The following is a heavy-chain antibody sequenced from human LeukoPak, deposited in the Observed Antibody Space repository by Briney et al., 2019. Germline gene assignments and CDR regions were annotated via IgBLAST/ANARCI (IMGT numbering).Heavy chain of an antibody. CDR2: IRSKANSYAT. CDR1: GFTFSGSA. CDR3: TSPVEMAQDAFDI. D-gene: IGHD5-24*01. V-gene: IGHV3-73*01. Sequence: GGSLRLSCAASGFTFSGSAMHWVRQASGKGLEWVGRIRSKANSYATAYAASVKGRFTISRDDSKNTAYLQMNSLKTGDTAVYYCTSPVEMAQDAFDIWGQGTMVTVSS. J-gene: IGHJ3*02.